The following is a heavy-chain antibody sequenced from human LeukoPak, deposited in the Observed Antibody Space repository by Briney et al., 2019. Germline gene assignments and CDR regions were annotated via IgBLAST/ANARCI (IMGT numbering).Heavy chain of an antibody. CDR1: GGSISSGGYY. D-gene: IGHD5-12*01. V-gene: IGHV4-31*03. CDR2: IYYSGST. Sequence: SETLSLTCTVSGGSISSGGYYWSWIRQHPGKGLEWIGYIYYSGSTYYNPSLKSRVTISVDTSKNQFSLKLSSVTAADTAVYYCARERGHDLIDDYWGQGTLVTVSS. J-gene: IGHJ4*02. CDR3: ARERGHDLIDDY.